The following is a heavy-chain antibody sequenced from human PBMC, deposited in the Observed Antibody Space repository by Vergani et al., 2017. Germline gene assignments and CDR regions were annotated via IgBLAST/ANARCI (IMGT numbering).Heavy chain of an antibody. D-gene: IGHD6-6*01. CDR2: IWYDGSNK. Sequence: VQLLESGGGLAQPGGSLRLSCAASGFTFSSYGMHWVRQAPGKGLEWVAVIWYDGSNKYYADSVKGRFTISRDNSKNTLYLQMNSLRAEDTAVYYCARRDSSSPALDYWGQGTLVTVSS. CDR3: ARRDSSSPALDY. V-gene: IGHV3-33*01. CDR1: GFTFSSYG. J-gene: IGHJ4*02.